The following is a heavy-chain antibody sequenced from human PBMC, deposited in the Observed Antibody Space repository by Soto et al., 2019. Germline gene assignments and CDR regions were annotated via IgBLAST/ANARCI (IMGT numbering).Heavy chain of an antibody. CDR1: GGSISSYY. CDR3: ARSDSGSLDYFDY. V-gene: IGHV4-59*08. Sequence: SETLSLTCTVSGGSISSYYWSWIRQPPGKGLEWIGYIYYSGSTNYNPSLKSRVTISVDTSKNQFSLKLSSVTAADTAVYYCARSDSGSLDYFDYWGQGTLVTVSS. D-gene: IGHD1-26*01. J-gene: IGHJ4*02. CDR2: IYYSGST.